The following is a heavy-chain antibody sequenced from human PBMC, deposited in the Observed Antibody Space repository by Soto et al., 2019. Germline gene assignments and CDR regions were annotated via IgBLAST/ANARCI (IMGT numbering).Heavy chain of an antibody. CDR3: AKDQGSGWYVGYFDY. D-gene: IGHD6-19*01. V-gene: IGHV3-23*01. J-gene: IGHJ4*02. CDR2: ISGSGGST. Sequence: GGSLRLSCAASGFTFSSYAMSWVRQAPGKGLEWVSAISGSGGSTYYADSVKGRFTISRDNSKNTLYLQMNSLRAEDTAVYYCAKDQGSGWYVGYFDYWGQGTLVTVSS. CDR1: GFTFSSYA.